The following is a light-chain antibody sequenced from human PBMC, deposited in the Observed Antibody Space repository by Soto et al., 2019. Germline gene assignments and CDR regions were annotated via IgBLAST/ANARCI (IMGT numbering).Light chain of an antibody. Sequence: QSALTQPASVSGSPGQSITISCTGTSSDVGNYNYVSWYQHHPGKAPKLMIYEVSNRPSGVSNRFSGSKSGNTASLTISGLLAEDEADYYCGSYTSTSTPWVFGGGTKLTVL. CDR2: EVS. V-gene: IGLV2-14*01. CDR3: GSYTSTSTPWV. J-gene: IGLJ3*02. CDR1: SSDVGNYNY.